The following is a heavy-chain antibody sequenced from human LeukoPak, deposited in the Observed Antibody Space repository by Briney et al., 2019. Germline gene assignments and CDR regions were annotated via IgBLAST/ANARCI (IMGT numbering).Heavy chain of an antibody. Sequence: PSETLSLTCTVSGGSISSSSYYWGWIRQPPGKGLEWIGSIYYSGSTYYNPSLKSRVTISVDTSKNQFSLKLSSLTAADTAVYYCTRRPRNSGNYDGPSGLDYWGQGTLVTVSS. D-gene: IGHD1-26*01. CDR2: IYYSGST. J-gene: IGHJ4*02. V-gene: IGHV4-39*07. CDR1: GGSISSSSYY. CDR3: TRRPRNSGNYDGPSGLDY.